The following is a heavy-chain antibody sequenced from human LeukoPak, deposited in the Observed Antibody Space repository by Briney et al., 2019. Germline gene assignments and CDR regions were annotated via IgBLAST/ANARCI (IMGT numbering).Heavy chain of an antibody. CDR3: ARHYYDSSGYYEAFDY. J-gene: IGHJ4*02. D-gene: IGHD3-22*01. V-gene: IGHV4-59*08. CDR2: IYYRGNT. Sequence: PSETLSLTCTVSGGSISPYYWSWIRQPPGKGLEWIGYIYYRGNTNYNPSLKSRVTISVDTSKNQFSLKLSSVTAADTAVYYCARHYYDSSGYYEAFDYWGQGTLVTVSS. CDR1: GGSISPYY.